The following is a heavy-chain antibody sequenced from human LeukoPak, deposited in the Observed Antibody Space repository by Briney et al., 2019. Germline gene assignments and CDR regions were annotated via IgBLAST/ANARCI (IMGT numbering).Heavy chain of an antibody. CDR2: LSSDASHD. J-gene: IGHJ4*02. CDR3: AREGTYPDFWSGYFEY. V-gene: IGHV3-30*04. D-gene: IGHD3-3*01. Sequence: GGSLRLSCSASGFTFSIYAMHWVRQTPDRGLEWVGFLSSDASHDQYRESVRGRFSISRDNSKNTLYLEMNSLTVDDTGVYYCAREGTYPDFWSGYFEYWGQGTLAIVSS. CDR1: GFTFSIYA.